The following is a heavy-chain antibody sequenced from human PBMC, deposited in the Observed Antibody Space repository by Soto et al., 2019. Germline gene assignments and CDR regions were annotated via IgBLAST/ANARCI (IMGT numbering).Heavy chain of an antibody. V-gene: IGHV4-39*01. CDR1: GGSISSSSYY. J-gene: IGHJ5*02. CDR2: IYYSGST. D-gene: IGHD1-26*01. Sequence: PSETLSLTCTVSGGSISSSSYYWGWIRQPPGKGLEWIGSIYYSGSTYYNPSLKSRVTISVDTSKNQFSLKLSSVTAADTAVYYCARQEGGSYSRSRSYNWFDPWGQGTLVTVSS. CDR3: ARQEGGSYSRSRSYNWFDP.